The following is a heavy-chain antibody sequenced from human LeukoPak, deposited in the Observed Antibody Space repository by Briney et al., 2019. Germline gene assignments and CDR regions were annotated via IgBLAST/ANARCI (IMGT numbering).Heavy chain of an antibody. CDR3: ARDLGYYDSSGYYGWFDP. CDR1: GGPISSSSYY. Sequence: SETLSLTCTVSGGPISSSSYYWGWIRQPPGKGLEWIGSIYYSGSTNYNPSLKSRVTISVDTSKNQFSLKLSSVTAADTAVYYCARDLGYYDSSGYYGWFDPWGQGTLVTVSS. J-gene: IGHJ5*02. CDR2: IYYSGST. V-gene: IGHV4-39*07. D-gene: IGHD3-22*01.